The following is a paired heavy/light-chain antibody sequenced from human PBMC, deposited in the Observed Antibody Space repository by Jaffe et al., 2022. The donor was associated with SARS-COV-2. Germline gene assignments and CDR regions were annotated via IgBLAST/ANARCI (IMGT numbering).Light chain of an antibody. J-gene: IGLJ1*01. V-gene: IGLV2-14*01. CDR1: SSDVGGYNY. CDR2: EVS. CDR3: SSYTSSSTPLV. Sequence: QSALTQPASVSGSPGQSITISCTGTSSDVGGYNYVSWYQQHPGKAPKLMIYEVSNRPSGVSNRFSGSKSGNTASLTISGLQAEDEADYYCSSYTSSSTPLVFGTGTKVTVL.
Heavy chain of an antibody. D-gene: IGHD6-6*01. CDR2: IIPIFGTA. Sequence: QVQLVQSGAEVKKPGSSVKVSCKASGGTFSSYAISWVRQAPGQGLEWMGGIIPIFGTANYAQKFQGRVTITADESTSTAYMELSSLRSEDTAVYYCASPARYSSSSRAGTYYYYGMDVWGQGTTVTVSS. V-gene: IGHV1-69*01. J-gene: IGHJ6*02. CDR1: GGTFSSYA. CDR3: ASPARYSSSSRAGTYYYYGMDV.